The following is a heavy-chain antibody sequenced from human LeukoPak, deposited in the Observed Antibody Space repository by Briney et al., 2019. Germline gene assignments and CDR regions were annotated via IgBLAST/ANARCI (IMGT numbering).Heavy chain of an antibody. CDR2: ISSSSSYT. D-gene: IGHD1-26*01. CDR1: GFTFSDYY. CDR3: ARGGISGSYRYFDY. V-gene: IGHV3-11*06. J-gene: IGHJ4*02. Sequence: GGSLRLSCAASGFTFSDYYMSWIRQAPGRGLEWVSYISSSSSYTNYADSVKGRFTISRDNAKNSLYLQMNSLRAEDTAVYYCARGGISGSYRYFDYWGQGTLVTVPS.